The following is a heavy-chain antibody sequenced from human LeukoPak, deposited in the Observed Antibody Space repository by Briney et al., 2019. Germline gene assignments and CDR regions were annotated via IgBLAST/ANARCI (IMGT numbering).Heavy chain of an antibody. CDR2: ISYDGSNK. CDR3: ARDMIAAAGDY. V-gene: IGHV3-30*04. J-gene: IGHJ4*02. D-gene: IGHD6-13*01. Sequence: GRSLRLSCAASGFTFSSYAMHWVRQAPGKGLEWVAVISYDGSNKYYADSVKGRFTISRDNSKNTLYLQMNSLRAGDTAVYYCARDMIAAAGDYWGQGTLVTVSS. CDR1: GFTFSSYA.